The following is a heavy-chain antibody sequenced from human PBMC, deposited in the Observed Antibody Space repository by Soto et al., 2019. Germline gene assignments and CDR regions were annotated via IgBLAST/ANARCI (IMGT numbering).Heavy chain of an antibody. J-gene: IGHJ4*02. CDR2: MNPNSGNT. Sequence: QVQLVQSGAEVKKPGASVKVSCKASGYTFTSYDINWVRQATGQGLEWMGWMNPNSGNTGYAQKYQGRINLTRNTSISTADMELSSLKSEDTAVYYCASTLYGDNVDYWGQGTLGTVAS. V-gene: IGHV1-8*01. CDR3: ASTLYGDNVDY. CDR1: GYTFTSYD. D-gene: IGHD4-17*01.